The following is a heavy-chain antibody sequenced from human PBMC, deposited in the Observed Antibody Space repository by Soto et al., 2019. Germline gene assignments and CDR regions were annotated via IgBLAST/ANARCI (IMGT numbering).Heavy chain of an antibody. J-gene: IGHJ4*02. Sequence: GGSLRLSCAASGFTFSSYAMHWVRQGPCKGLEWVAVISYDGSNNYYADSVKGRFTISRDNSKNTLYLQMNSLRAEDTAVYYCARDRLVVPAAVDYWGQGTLVTGSS. V-gene: IGHV3-30-3*01. CDR3: ARDRLVVPAAVDY. D-gene: IGHD2-2*01. CDR1: GFTFSSYA. CDR2: ISYDGSNN.